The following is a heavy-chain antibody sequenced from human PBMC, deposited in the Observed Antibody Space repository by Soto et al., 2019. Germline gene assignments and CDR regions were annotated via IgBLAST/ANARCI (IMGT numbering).Heavy chain of an antibody. Sequence: SETLSLTCAVSGDSISGSQWWSWVRLPPGKGLEWIGEISHTGTTNYNPSPKSRVTMSVDKPKNQFSLNLTSVTAADTAVYYCARVIRSRDEYFDYWGQGTVGTVSS. CDR2: ISHTGTT. V-gene: IGHV4-4*02. CDR1: GDSISGSQW. D-gene: IGHD3-10*01. J-gene: IGHJ4*02. CDR3: ARVIRSRDEYFDY.